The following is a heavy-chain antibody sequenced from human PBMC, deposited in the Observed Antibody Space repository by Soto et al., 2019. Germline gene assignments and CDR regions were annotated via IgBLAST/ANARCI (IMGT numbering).Heavy chain of an antibody. CDR2: IYYSGST. D-gene: IGHD6-6*01. CDR1: GGSISSYY. J-gene: IGHJ6*03. V-gene: IGHV4-59*04. CDR3: ARQYSSSHYYYYYYMDV. Sequence: SETLSLTCTVSGGSISSYYWSWIRQPPGKGLEWIGYIYYSGSTYYNPSLKSRVTISVDTSKNQFSLKLSSVTAADTAVYYCARQYSSSHYYYYYYMDVWGKGTTVTVSS.